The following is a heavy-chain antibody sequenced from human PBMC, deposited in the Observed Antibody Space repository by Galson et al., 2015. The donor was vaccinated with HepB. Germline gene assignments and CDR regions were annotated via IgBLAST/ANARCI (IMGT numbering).Heavy chain of an antibody. CDR1: GFTFSSYS. V-gene: IGHV3-30*18. D-gene: IGHD3-16*01. J-gene: IGHJ4*02. CDR2: ISYDGSNK. Sequence: SLRLSCAASGFTFSSYSMNWVRQAPGKGLEWVAVISYDGSNKYYGDSVKGRFTISRDNSKNTLYLQMNSLRAEDTAVYYCAKDLSTLGGCFDYWGQGTLVTVSS. CDR3: AKDLSTLGGCFDY.